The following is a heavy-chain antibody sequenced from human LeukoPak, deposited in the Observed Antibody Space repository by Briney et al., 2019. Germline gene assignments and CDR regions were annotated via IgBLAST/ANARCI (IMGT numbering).Heavy chain of an antibody. Sequence: SETLPLTCTVSGGSISSYYWSWIRQPPGKGLEWIGYIYYSGSTNYNPSLKSRVTISVDTSKNQFSLKLSSVTAADTAVYYCARSYYDILTGYQYFQHWGQGTLVTVSS. CDR3: ARSYYDILTGYQYFQH. J-gene: IGHJ1*01. CDR1: GGSISSYY. V-gene: IGHV4-59*08. D-gene: IGHD3-9*01. CDR2: IYYSGST.